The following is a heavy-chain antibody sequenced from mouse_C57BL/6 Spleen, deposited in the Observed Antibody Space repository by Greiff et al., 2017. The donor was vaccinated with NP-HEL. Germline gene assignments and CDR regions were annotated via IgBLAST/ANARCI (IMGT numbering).Heavy chain of an antibody. V-gene: IGHV7-3*01. CDR2: IRNKANGYTT. CDR1: GFTFTDYY. J-gene: IGHJ4*01. D-gene: IGHD1-1*01. CDR3: ARILPNPPNYYAMDY. Sequence: EVKLVESGGGLVQPGGSLSLSCAASGFTFTDYYMSWVRQPPGKALEWLGFIRNKANGYTTEYSASVKGRFTISRDNSQSILYLQMNALRAEDSATYYCARILPNPPNYYAMDYWGQGTSVTVSS.